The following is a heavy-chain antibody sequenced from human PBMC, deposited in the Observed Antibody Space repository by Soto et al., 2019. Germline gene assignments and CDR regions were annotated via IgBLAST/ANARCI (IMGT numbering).Heavy chain of an antibody. CDR2: IDPSDSYA. CDR3: ARHGWEIGAFDI. D-gene: IGHD1-26*01. V-gene: IGHV5-10-1*01. Sequence: GESLKISCKGSGYSFTSYWISWVRQMPGKGLEWMGRIDPSDSYANYSQSFQGHVTISADKSISTAYLQWSSLKASDTAMYYCARHGWEIGAFDIWGQGTVVTVSS. J-gene: IGHJ3*02. CDR1: GYSFTSYW.